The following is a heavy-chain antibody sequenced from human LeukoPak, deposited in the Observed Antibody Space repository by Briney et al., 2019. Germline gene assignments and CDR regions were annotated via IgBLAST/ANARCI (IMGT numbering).Heavy chain of an antibody. V-gene: IGHV4-59*01. Sequence: SETLSLTCTVSGASISRYYWSWIRQPPGKGLEWIGYIYYSGSTNYNPSLKSRVTISLDTSKNQFSLKLSSVTAADTAVYYCASQYYYDSSGYRDYYFDYWGQGTLVTVSS. D-gene: IGHD3-22*01. CDR1: GASISRYY. J-gene: IGHJ4*02. CDR2: IYYSGST. CDR3: ASQYYYDSSGYRDYYFDY.